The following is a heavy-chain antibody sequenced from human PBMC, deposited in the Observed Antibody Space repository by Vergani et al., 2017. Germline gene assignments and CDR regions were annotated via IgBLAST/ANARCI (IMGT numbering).Heavy chain of an antibody. CDR1: GVSIGSNSYY. D-gene: IGHD6-19*01. J-gene: IGHJ1*01. CDR2: IYYTGTT. CDR3: TRHGRSGWAGYFQH. V-gene: IGHV4-39*01. Sequence: QLQLPESGPGLVKPSATLSLTCTVSGVSIGSNSYYWGWIRQPPGKGLAWIGTIYYTGTTYYNEAHKSRLTISVDTSKNQFSLNLTSVTAADTAVYYCTRHGRSGWAGYFQHWGQGTLVTASS.